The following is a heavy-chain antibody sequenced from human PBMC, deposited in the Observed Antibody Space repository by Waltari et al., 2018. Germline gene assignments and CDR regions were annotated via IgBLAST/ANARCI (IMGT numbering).Heavy chain of an antibody. CDR3: ARDKGRFFDH. CDR1: GFTFNTYS. Sequence: DVQLVESGGGLVQPGGSLRLSCAASGFTFNTYSMNWVRQAPGKGLDGLSFISSSISTIYYADSVKGRFTISRDNAQNSLYLQMNSLRAEDTAVYYCARDKGRFFDHWGQGTLVTVSS. CDR2: ISSSISTI. J-gene: IGHJ4*02. V-gene: IGHV3-48*01.